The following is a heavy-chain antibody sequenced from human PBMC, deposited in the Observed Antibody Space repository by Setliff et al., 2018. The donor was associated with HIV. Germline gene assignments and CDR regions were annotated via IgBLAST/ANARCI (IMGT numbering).Heavy chain of an antibody. CDR2: IYRSGST. CDR1: GDSVTTSSW. Sequence: PSETLSLTCAVSGDSVTTSSWWSWVRQSPGKGLEWIGEIYRSGSTNYNPSLKSRVTISLDKSKNQFSLKANSVTAADTAVYYCTRRDNSVSGYYTDHAFDIWGQGTLVTVSS. CDR3: TRRDNSVSGYYTDHAFDI. J-gene: IGHJ3*02. V-gene: IGHV4-4*02. D-gene: IGHD3-22*01.